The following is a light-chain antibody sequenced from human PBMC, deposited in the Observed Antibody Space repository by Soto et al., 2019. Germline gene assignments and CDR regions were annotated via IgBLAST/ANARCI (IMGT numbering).Light chain of an antibody. Sequence: QSVLTQPPSVSAAPGQTVTISCSGSSSDIGRSYVSWYQHLPGTAPKLLIYENNKRPSGIPDRLSGSKSGSSATLGITGLQTGDEADYYCGTWDSSLTTDVFGPGTKLTVL. V-gene: IGLV1-51*02. CDR2: ENN. CDR1: SSDIGRSY. J-gene: IGLJ1*01. CDR3: GTWDSSLTTDV.